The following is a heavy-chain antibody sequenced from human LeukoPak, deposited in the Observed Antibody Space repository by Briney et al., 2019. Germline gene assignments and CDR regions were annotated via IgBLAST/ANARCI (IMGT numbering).Heavy chain of an antibody. D-gene: IGHD1-26*01. CDR2: IYYSGST. J-gene: IGHJ3*02. Sequence: PSETLSLTCTVSGGSISSYYWSWIRQPPGKGLEWIGYIYYSGSTNYNPSLKSRVTISVDTSKNQFSLKLSSVTAADTAVYYCARASGSGSYRGAFDIWGQGTMVTVSS. CDR1: GGSISSYY. CDR3: ARASGSGSYRGAFDI. V-gene: IGHV4-59*01.